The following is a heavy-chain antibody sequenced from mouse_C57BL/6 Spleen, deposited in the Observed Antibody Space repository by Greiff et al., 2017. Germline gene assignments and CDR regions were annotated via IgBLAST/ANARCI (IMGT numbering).Heavy chain of an antibody. CDR2: IDPETGGT. CDR3: ARRGVYYDYEDWFAY. J-gene: IGHJ3*01. Sequence: QVQLQQSGAELVRPGASVTLSCKASGYTFTDYEMHWVKQTPVHGLEWIGAIDPETGGTAYNGKFKGKATLTADKSSSTAYMQLSSLTSEDSAVYFCARRGVYYDYEDWFAYWGQGTLVTVSA. D-gene: IGHD2-4*01. CDR1: GYTFTDYE. V-gene: IGHV1-15*01.